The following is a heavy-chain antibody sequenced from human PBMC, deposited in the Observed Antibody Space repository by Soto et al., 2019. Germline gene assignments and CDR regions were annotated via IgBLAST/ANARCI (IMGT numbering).Heavy chain of an antibody. V-gene: IGHV3-73*02. CDR3: TRSGESYSFGY. CDR1: GFTLSGSA. CDR2: IRSKTHSYAT. D-gene: IGHD1-26*01. J-gene: IGHJ4*02. Sequence: EVQLVESGGGLVQPGESLKLSCAASGFTLSGSAVHWVRQASGKGLEWVGRIRSKTHSYATEYIASAKGRFTMSRDDSNNTAYLQMNGLKTADTAVYYCTRSGESYSFGYWGQGTLVTVSS.